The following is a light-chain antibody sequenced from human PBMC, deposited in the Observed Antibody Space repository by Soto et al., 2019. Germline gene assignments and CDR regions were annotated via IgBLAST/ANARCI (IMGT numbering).Light chain of an antibody. CDR3: TSYSSNSTPYV. V-gene: IGLV2-14*01. CDR1: STDVGGFNY. CDR2: QVS. J-gene: IGLJ1*01. Sequence: QSVLTQPASVSGSPGQSITISCTGTSTDVGGFNYVSWFQHHPGKAPKLIIYQVSYRPSGVSNRFSGSKSVNTASLTISGLQAEDEADYYCTSYSSNSTPYVFGTGTKVTVL.